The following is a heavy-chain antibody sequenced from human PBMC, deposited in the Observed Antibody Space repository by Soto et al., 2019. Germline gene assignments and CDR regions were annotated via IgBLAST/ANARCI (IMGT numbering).Heavy chain of an antibody. CDR1: GGSISSYY. J-gene: IGHJ5*02. D-gene: IGHD6-19*01. CDR3: AREITRYSSGWYRGWFDP. V-gene: IGHV4-59*01. CDR2: IYYSGST. Sequence: NPSETLSLTCTVSGGSISSYYWSWIRQPPGKGLEWIGYIYYSGSTNYNPSLKSRVTISVDTSKNQFSLKLSSVTAADTAVYYCAREITRYSSGWYRGWFDPWDQGTLVTVSS.